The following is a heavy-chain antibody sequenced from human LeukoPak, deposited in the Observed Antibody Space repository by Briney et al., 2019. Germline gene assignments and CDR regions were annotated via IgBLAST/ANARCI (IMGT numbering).Heavy chain of an antibody. Sequence: GGSLRLSCAASGFTFSSYSMHWVRQAPGKGLVWVSRIFVDGSSTSYADSVKGRFTISRDNTKNTLYLQMSSLRDDDTAVYYCARAGASYAMDVWGQGTTVTVS. D-gene: IGHD1-14*01. CDR1: GFTFSSYS. CDR3: ARAGASYAMDV. CDR2: IFVDGSST. V-gene: IGHV3-74*01. J-gene: IGHJ6*02.